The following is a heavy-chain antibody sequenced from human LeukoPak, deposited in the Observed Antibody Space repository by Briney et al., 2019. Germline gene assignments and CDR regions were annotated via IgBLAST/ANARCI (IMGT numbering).Heavy chain of an antibody. CDR2: ISYDGSNK. CDR3: AKDMGYYYGSGSYPPENDY. J-gene: IGHJ4*02. V-gene: IGHV3-30*18. D-gene: IGHD3-10*01. CDR1: GFTFSRCG. Sequence: GRSLRLSCAASGFTFSRCGMHWVRQAPGKGLEWVAVISYDGSNKYYGDSVKGRFTISRDNSKNTLYLEMNSLRAEDTAVYYCAKDMGYYYGSGSYPPENDYWGQGTLVTVSS.